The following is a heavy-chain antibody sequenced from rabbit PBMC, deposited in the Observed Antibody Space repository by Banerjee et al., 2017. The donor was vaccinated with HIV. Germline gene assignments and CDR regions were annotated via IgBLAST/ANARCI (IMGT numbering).Heavy chain of an antibody. Sequence: QSLEESGGGLVQPEGTLTLTCKASGIDFNNYYYMCWVRQAPGKGLEWIACIYPGTNGSPYYASWAKGRFTISKTSSTTVTLQMTSLTAADTATYFCVREFPYDGAAFDPWGPGTLVTVS. D-gene: IGHD4-2*01. CDR2: IYPGTNGSP. CDR1: GIDFNNYYY. J-gene: IGHJ2*01. V-gene: IGHV1S40*01. CDR3: VREFPYDGAAFDP.